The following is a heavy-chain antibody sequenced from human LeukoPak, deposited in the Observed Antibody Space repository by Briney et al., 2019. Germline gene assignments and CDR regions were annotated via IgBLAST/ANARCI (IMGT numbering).Heavy chain of an antibody. CDR2: INPYSGDT. Sequence: ASVKVSCKASGYSFTGYYIHWVRQAPGQGLAWMGWINPYSGDTTYAQKFQGRVTMTWDTSISTAYMELSRLRSDDTAIYYCARGRFYTSGSYYNRLDYWGQGTLVTVSS. CDR3: ARGRFYTSGSYYNRLDY. D-gene: IGHD3-10*01. V-gene: IGHV1-2*02. CDR1: GYSFTGYY. J-gene: IGHJ4*02.